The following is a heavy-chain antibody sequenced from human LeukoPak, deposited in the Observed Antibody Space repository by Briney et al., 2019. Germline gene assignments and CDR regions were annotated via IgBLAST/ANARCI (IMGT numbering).Heavy chain of an antibody. CDR1: GFTFSNYA. J-gene: IGHJ4*02. CDR3: ARVRGSSWYFVY. Sequence: PGGSLRLSCAASGFTFSNYAMNWVRQAPGKGLKWVSFISTSGSTIYYADSVKGRFTISRDNAKNSLYPQMNSLRDEDTAVYYCARVRGSSWYFVYWGQGTLVTVSS. V-gene: IGHV3-48*02. CDR2: ISTSGSTI. D-gene: IGHD6-13*01.